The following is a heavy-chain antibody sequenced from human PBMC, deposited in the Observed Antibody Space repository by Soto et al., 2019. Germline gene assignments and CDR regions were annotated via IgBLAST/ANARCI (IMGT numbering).Heavy chain of an antibody. CDR1: GDSVSSNSAA. CDR3: ARDSYCSSTSCYRWDYYGMDV. V-gene: IGHV6-1*01. D-gene: IGHD2-2*02. J-gene: IGHJ6*02. CDR2: TYYRSKWYN. Sequence: SQTLSLTCAISGDSVSSNSAAWNWIRQSPSRGLEWLGRTYYRSKWYNDYAVSVKSRITINPDTSENQFSLQLNSVTPEDTAVYYCARDSYCSSTSCYRWDYYGMDVWGQGTTVTVSS.